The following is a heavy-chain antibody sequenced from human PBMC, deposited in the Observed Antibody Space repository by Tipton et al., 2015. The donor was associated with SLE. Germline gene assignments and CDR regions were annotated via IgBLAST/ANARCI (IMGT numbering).Heavy chain of an antibody. CDR3: AKDIVVVPAAHFDY. J-gene: IGHJ4*02. D-gene: IGHD2-2*01. Sequence: SLRLSCAASGFTFSTYWMHWVRQAPGKGLVWVSRINSDGSSTSYADSVKGRSTISRDNSKNTLYLQMNSLRAEDTAVYYCAKDIVVVPAAHFDYWGQGTLVTVSS. CDR1: GFTFSTYW. CDR2: INSDGSST. V-gene: IGHV3-74*01.